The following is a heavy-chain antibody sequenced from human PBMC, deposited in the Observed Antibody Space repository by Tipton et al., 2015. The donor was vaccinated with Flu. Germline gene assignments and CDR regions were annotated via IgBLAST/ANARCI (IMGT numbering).Heavy chain of an antibody. Sequence: PGLVKPSETLSLICAVSDYSISSGYYWGWVRQPPGKGLEWIGCISHSGRTYYNPSLQSRVTFSVDRSNNQFSLHLRSVTAADTAVYYCPIGVAGAMTNYFWGQGTLVTVSS. CDR3: PIGVAGAMTNYF. J-gene: IGHJ4*02. CDR1: DYSISSGYY. V-gene: IGHV4-38-2*01. D-gene: IGHD6-19*01. CDR2: ISHSGRT.